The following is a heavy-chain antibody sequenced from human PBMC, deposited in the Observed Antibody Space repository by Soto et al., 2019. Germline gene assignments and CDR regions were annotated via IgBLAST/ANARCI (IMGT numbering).Heavy chain of an antibody. J-gene: IGHJ1*01. V-gene: IGHV4-31*03. CDR2: IYYSGST. Sequence: ASETVSLTCTVSGGSISSGGYYWSWIREHPGKGLEWIGYIYYSGSTYYNPSLKSRVTISVDTSKNQFSLKLSSVTAADTAVYYCASGSYEYFPHWRKGKPVTVSS. CDR1: GGSISSGGYY. CDR3: ASGSYEYFPH.